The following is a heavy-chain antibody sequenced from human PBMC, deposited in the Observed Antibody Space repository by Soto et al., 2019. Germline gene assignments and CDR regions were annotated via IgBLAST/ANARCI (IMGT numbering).Heavy chain of an antibody. CDR3: AEDLFPSGTYDFFDY. J-gene: IGHJ4*02. V-gene: IGHV3-23*01. CDR2: IHSSGGST. Sequence: GGSLRLSCTPSGFKFRDYAMSWVRQAPGKGLEWVSAIHSSGGSTYYADSVQDRFTISRDNSKNTLFLQMNNLRAEDTAMYYCAEDLFPSGTYDFFDYWGLGTLVTVSS. CDR1: GFKFRDYA. D-gene: IGHD1-26*01.